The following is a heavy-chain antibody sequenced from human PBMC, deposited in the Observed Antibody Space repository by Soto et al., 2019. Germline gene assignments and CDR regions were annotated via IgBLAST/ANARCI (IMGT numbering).Heavy chain of an antibody. D-gene: IGHD2-2*01. J-gene: IGHJ6*02. CDR1: GGSISGGGYY. CDR2: IYYSGST. Sequence: QVQLQESGPGLVKPSQTLSLTCTVSGGSISGGGYYWSWIRQHPGKGLEWIGYIYYSGSTYYNPSLKGRVTISVDTSKNQFSLKLSSVTAADTAVYYCARFWRGPAAIYYYYGMDVWGQGTTVTVSS. V-gene: IGHV4-31*03. CDR3: ARFWRGPAAIYYYYGMDV.